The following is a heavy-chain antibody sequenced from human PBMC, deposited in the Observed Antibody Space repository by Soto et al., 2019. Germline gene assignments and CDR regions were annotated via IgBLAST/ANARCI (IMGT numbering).Heavy chain of an antibody. Sequence: QGQLVQSGPEAKKPGASVKVSCKASGYTFSRYGISWVRQAPGQGLEWMRWISGYNGDTKYAQKVQGRVTMTIDTSTYTAYMELRSLTSDDTAIYYCAKNGQPPYYYYGMDVWGQGTTVTVSS. CDR3: AKNGQPPYYYYGMDV. V-gene: IGHV1-18*01. J-gene: IGHJ6*02. CDR1: GYTFSRYG. CDR2: ISGYNGDT. D-gene: IGHD2-8*01.